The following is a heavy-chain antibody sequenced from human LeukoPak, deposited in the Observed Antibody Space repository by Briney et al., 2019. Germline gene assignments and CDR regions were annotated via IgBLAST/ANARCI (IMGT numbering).Heavy chain of an antibody. J-gene: IGHJ6*02. V-gene: IGHV1-18*01. D-gene: IGHD5-12*01. CDR2: ISGYNGNT. CDR3: ARDVSPENSAYYWAIYYYYTMDV. Sequence: GASVKVSCKASGYTFTSYAISWVRQAPGQGLEWMGWISGYNGNTNYAQKLQGRGTMTTDTSTTTAYMELMSLRSDDTAVYYCARDVSPENSAYYWAIYYYYTMDVWGQGTTVTVSS. CDR1: GYTFTSYA.